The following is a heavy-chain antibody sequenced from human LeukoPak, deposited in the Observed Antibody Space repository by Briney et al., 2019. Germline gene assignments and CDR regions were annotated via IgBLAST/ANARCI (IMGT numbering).Heavy chain of an antibody. J-gene: IGHJ6*04. CDR2: TYYSGST. Sequence: PSETLSLTCTVSGGSISRGDYCWSWIRQSPGKGLEWIGYTYYSGSTFYNPSLKSRLTISVDTSKNHFSLKLNSVTAADTAVYYCARVRRFGELYNYYGMDVWGKGTTVTVSS. V-gene: IGHV4-30-4*01. D-gene: IGHD3-10*01. CDR1: GGSISRGDYC. CDR3: ARVRRFGELYNYYGMDV.